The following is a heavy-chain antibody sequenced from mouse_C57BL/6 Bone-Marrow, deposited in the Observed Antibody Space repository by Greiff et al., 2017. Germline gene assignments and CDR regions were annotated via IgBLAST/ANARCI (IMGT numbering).Heavy chain of an antibody. J-gene: IGHJ4*01. Sequence: QVQLQQPGAELVKPGASVKLSCKASGYTFTSYWMHWVKQRPGQGLEWIGMIHPNSGSTNYNEKFKSKATLTVDKSSSTAYMQLISLTSEDSAVYYCARWLLSYYAMDYWGQGTSVTVSS. CDR2: IHPNSGST. V-gene: IGHV1-64*01. CDR3: ARWLLSYYAMDY. D-gene: IGHD2-3*01. CDR1: GYTFTSYW.